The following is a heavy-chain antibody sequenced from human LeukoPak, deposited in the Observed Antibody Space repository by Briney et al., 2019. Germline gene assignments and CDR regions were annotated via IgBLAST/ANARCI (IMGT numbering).Heavy chain of an antibody. Sequence: GGSLRLSCAASGFTFSSYSMNWVRQAPGKGLEWVSSISSSSSYIYYADSVKGRFTISRDNAKNSLYLQMNSLRAEDTAVYYCARDRWYYGSGSYGGVNWFDPWGQGTLVTVSS. J-gene: IGHJ5*02. CDR1: GFTFSSYS. D-gene: IGHD3-10*01. CDR2: ISSSSSYI. V-gene: IGHV3-21*01. CDR3: ARDRWYYGSGSYGGVNWFDP.